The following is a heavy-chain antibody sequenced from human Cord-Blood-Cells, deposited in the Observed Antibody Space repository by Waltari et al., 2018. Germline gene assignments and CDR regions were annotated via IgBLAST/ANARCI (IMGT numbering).Heavy chain of an antibody. CDR3: AREGALEWLVYYFDY. CDR2: IKQDGSEK. J-gene: IGHJ4*02. CDR1: GFTFSSDW. D-gene: IGHD3-3*01. V-gene: IGHV3-7*01. Sequence: EVQLVVSGGGLVQPGGSLRLSCADSGFTFSSDWMCWVRQAPGKGLEWVANIKQDGSEKYYVESVKGRFTISRDNAKNSLYLQMNSLRAEDTAVYYCAREGALEWLVYYFDYWGQGTLVTVSS.